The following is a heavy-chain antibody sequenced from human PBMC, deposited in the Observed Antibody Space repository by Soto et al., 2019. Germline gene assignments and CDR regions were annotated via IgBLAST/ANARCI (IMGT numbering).Heavy chain of an antibody. CDR3: ARNEGDDFWSGYYDVNWFDP. CDR1: GGTFSSYA. V-gene: IGHV1-69*13. Sequence: SVKVSCKASGGTFSSYAISWVRQAPGQGLEWTGGIIPIFGTANYAQKFQGRVTITADESTSTAYMELSSLRSEDTAVYYCARNEGDDFWSGYYDVNWFDPWGQGTLVTVSS. D-gene: IGHD3-3*01. J-gene: IGHJ5*02. CDR2: IIPIFGTA.